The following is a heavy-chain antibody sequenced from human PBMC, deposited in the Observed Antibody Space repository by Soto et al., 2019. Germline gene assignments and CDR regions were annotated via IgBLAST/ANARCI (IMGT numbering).Heavy chain of an antibody. CDR3: ARTQYFDWLPHAFDI. V-gene: IGHV1-18*01. CDR1: GYTFTSYG. Sequence: ASVKVSCKASGYTFTSYGISWVRQAPGQGLEWMGWISAYNGNTNYAQKLQGRVTMTTDTSTSTAYMELRSLRSDDTAVYYCARTQYFDWLPHAFDIWGQGTMVTVSS. J-gene: IGHJ3*02. CDR2: ISAYNGNT. D-gene: IGHD3-9*01.